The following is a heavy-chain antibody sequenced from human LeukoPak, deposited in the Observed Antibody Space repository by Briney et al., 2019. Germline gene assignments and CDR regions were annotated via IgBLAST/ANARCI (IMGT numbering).Heavy chain of an antibody. V-gene: IGHV3-74*01. CDR3: AKEIDGFDV. CDR2: IRFDGGDT. J-gene: IGHJ3*01. CDR1: GFTFSNYW. Sequence: GSLTPSCAPSGFTFSNYWIHWVRQPPGMGWVWVSSIRFDGGDTPYTDSAKGRFTISTDNATNTMFLQIDYLRAEDTGVYYCAKEIDGFDVWGQGTLVTVSS.